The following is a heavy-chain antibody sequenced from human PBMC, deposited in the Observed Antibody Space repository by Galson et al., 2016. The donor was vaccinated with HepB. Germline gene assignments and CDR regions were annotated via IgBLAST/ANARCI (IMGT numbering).Heavy chain of an antibody. V-gene: IGHV3-74*01. CDR1: DFTFSGRW. Sequence: SLRLSCAASDFTFSGRWMHWVRQVPGKGLVWVSYINADGTSTTYADSVKGRFTISRDNAKNTVHLQMNSLRAEDTAIYYCTRDDSCGLDVWGQGTTVTVSS. D-gene: IGHD2-21*02. CDR2: INADGTST. CDR3: TRDDSCGLDV. J-gene: IGHJ6*02.